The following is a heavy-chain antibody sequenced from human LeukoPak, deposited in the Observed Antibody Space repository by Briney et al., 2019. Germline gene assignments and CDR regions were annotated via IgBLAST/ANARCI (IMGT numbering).Heavy chain of an antibody. Sequence: PGGSLRLSCAASGFTFSDYYMSWIRQAPGKGLEWVSYISSSGSTIYYADSVKGRFTISRDNAKNSLYLQMNSLRADDAAVYYCARAISSGARDNNWFDPWGQGTLVTVSS. D-gene: IGHD6-19*01. CDR2: ISSSGSTI. J-gene: IGHJ5*02. CDR1: GFTFSDYY. CDR3: ARAISSGARDNNWFDP. V-gene: IGHV3-11*04.